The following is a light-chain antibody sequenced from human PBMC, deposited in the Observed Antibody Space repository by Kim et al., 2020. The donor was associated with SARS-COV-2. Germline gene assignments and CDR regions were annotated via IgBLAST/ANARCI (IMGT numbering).Light chain of an antibody. CDR1: QSVSNY. CDR3: QQYNNWPRRT. V-gene: IGKV3-15*01. CDR2: GAS. J-gene: IGKJ1*01. Sequence: SPGERATLSCGASQSVSNYLAWYQQKPGQAPRLLIYGASTRATGIPARFSGSGSGTEFTLTISSLQSEDFAVYYCQQYNNWPRRTFGQGTKVDIK.